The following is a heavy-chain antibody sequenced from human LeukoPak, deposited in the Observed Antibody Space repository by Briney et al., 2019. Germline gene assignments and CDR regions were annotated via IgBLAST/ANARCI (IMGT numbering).Heavy chain of an antibody. CDR1: AYSISSGYY. V-gene: IGHV4-38-2*02. CDR2: IFHSGST. Sequence: PSETLSLTCTVSAYSISSGYYWGWIRQPPGKGLEWIASIFHSGSTYYNPSLKSRVTISVDTSKNQVSLKMSSVTAADTAVYYCAKSGGYGLIDYWGQGTLVTVSS. CDR3: AKSGGYGLIDY. D-gene: IGHD6-25*01. J-gene: IGHJ4*01.